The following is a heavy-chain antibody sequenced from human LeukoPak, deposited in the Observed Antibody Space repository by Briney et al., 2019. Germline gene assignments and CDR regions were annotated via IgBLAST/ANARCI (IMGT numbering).Heavy chain of an antibody. Sequence: SETLSLTCAVYGGSFSGYYWSWIRQPPGKGLEWIGEINHSGSTNYNPSLKGRVTISVDTSKNQFSLKLSSVTAADTAVYYCARVGMGIVVVPAANAPAMDVWGQGTTVTVSS. CDR3: ARVGMGIVVVPAANAPAMDV. CDR2: INHSGST. D-gene: IGHD2-2*03. J-gene: IGHJ6*02. CDR1: GGSFSGYY. V-gene: IGHV4-34*01.